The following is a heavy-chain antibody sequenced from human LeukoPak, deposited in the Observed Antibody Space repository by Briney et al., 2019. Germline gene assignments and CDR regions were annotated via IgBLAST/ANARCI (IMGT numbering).Heavy chain of an antibody. CDR2: IKNDGSEK. J-gene: IGHJ4*02. CDR3: ARNWGYFGN. CDR1: GFTFSHYW. D-gene: IGHD7-27*01. Sequence: GGSLRLSCAVSGFTFSHYWMIWVRQAPGKGLEWVATIKNDGSEKYYLDSVKGRFTISRDNAKNSLYLQMNSLRAEDTAVYYCARNWGYFGNWGQGTLVTVSS. V-gene: IGHV3-7*05.